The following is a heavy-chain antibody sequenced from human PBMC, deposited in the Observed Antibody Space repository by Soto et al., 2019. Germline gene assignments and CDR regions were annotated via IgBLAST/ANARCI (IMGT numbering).Heavy chain of an antibody. CDR2: INHSGST. V-gene: IGHV4-34*01. D-gene: IGHD6-13*01. CDR1: GGSFSGYY. Sequence: QVQLQQWGAGLLKPSETLSLTCAVYGGSFSGYYWSWIRQPPGKGLEWIGEINHSGSTNYNPSLKSRVTXXVXTXXNQFSLKLSSVTAADTAVYYCARSGSSSWYRLFDYWGQGTLVTVSS. J-gene: IGHJ4*02. CDR3: ARSGSSSWYRLFDY.